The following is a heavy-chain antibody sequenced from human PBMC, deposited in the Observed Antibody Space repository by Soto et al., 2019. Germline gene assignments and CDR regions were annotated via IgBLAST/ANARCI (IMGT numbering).Heavy chain of an antibody. Sequence: SETLSLTCTVSGGSISSSSYYWGWIRQPPGKGLEWIGSIYYSGSTYYNPSLKSRVTISVDTSKNQFSLKLSSVTAADTAVYYCARHTPYTVTTRDAFDIWGQGTMVTVSS. CDR1: GGSISSSSYY. V-gene: IGHV4-39*01. D-gene: IGHD4-17*01. CDR3: ARHTPYTVTTRDAFDI. J-gene: IGHJ3*02. CDR2: IYYSGST.